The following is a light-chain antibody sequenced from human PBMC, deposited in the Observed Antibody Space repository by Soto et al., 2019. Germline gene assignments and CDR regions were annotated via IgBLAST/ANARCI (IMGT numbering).Light chain of an antibody. CDR2: EDN. CDR1: SGSIASNY. V-gene: IGLV6-57*04. CDR3: QSYYSSNQGV. Sequence: NFMLTQPHSVSESPGKTVTISCTRSSGSIASNYVQWYQQRPGSAPTTVIYEDNQRPSGVPDRFSGSIDSSSNSASLTISGLKTEDEADYCCQSYYSSNQGVFGGATKLTVL. J-gene: IGLJ2*01.